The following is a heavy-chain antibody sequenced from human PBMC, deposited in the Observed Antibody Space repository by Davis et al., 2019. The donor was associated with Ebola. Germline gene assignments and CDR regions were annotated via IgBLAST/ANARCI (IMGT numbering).Heavy chain of an antibody. J-gene: IGHJ4*02. CDR3: AREVDTAMEFDY. Sequence: AASVKVSCKTFGYTFTSYGITWVRQAPGQGLEWMGWISAYNGKTSYAQNFQDRVTMTTDTSTSTAYMELRSLRSDDTAVYYCAREVDTAMEFDYWGQGTLVTVSS. CDR2: ISAYNGKT. CDR1: GYTFTSYG. D-gene: IGHD5-18*01. V-gene: IGHV1-18*01.